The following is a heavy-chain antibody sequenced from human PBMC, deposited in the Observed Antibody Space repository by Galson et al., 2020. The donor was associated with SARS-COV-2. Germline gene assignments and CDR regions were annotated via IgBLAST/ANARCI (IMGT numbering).Heavy chain of an antibody. D-gene: IGHD2-15*01. CDR1: GFTFSSYG. J-gene: IGHJ2*01. CDR3: ASGYCSGGSCYSQDWYFDL. Sequence: SLRLSCAASGFTFSSYGMHWVRQAPGKGLEWVAVISYDGSNKYYADSVKGRFTISRDNSKNTLYLQMNSLRAEDTAVYYCASGYCSGGSCYSQDWYFDLWGRGTLVTVSS. V-gene: IGHV3-30*03. CDR2: ISYDGSNK.